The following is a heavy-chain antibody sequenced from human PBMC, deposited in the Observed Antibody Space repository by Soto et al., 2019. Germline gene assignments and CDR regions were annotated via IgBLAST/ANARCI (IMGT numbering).Heavy chain of an antibody. CDR2: ISGSGGST. CDR3: AKHRVLRFLEWFLYYYGMDV. J-gene: IGHJ6*02. V-gene: IGHV3-23*01. Sequence: VGSLRLSCAASGFTFSSYAMSWVRQAPGKGLEWVSAISGSGGSTYYADSVKGRFTISRDNSKNTLYLQMNSLRAEDTAVYYCAKHRVLRFLEWFLYYYGMDVWGQGTTVTVSS. D-gene: IGHD3-3*01. CDR1: GFTFSSYA.